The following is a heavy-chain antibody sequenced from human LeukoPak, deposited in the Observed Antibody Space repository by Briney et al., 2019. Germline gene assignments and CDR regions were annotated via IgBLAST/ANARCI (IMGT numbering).Heavy chain of an antibody. CDR1: GGSISSGSYY. CDR3: AREGYSSKKFDY. J-gene: IGHJ4*02. Sequence: SETLSLTCTVSGGSISSGSYYWSWIRQPAGKGLEWIGRIYTSGSTNYNPSLKSRVTISVDTSKNQFSLKLSSVTAADTAVYYCAREGYSSKKFDYWGQGTLVTVSS. D-gene: IGHD6-13*01. CDR2: IYTSGST. V-gene: IGHV4-61*02.